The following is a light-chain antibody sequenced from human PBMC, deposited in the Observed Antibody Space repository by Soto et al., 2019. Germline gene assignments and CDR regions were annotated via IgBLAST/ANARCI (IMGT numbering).Light chain of an antibody. V-gene: IGLV2-11*01. CDR1: SSDVGGYNY. CDR3: CSYAGSYFFV. CDR2: DVT. Sequence: QSALTQPRSVSGSPGLSVTISCTGTSSDVGGYNYVSWYQQHPGKAPKLILYDVTKRPSGVPDRFSGSKSGNTASLTISGLQAEDEADYHCCSYAGSYFFVFGTGTKLTVL. J-gene: IGLJ1*01.